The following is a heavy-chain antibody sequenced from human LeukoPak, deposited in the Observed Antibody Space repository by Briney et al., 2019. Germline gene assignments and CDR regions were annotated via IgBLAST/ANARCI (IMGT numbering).Heavy chain of an antibody. CDR2: FYSGGTT. V-gene: IGHV3-53*01. CDR1: GFTVSSNY. CDR3: ARDGAARSDAFDI. Sequence: GGSLRLSCAASGFTVSSNYMNWVSQAPGKGLEWVSVFYSGGTTYYADSVKGRFTISRDNSKNTLYLQMNSLRAEDTAVYYCARDGAARSDAFDIWGQGTMVTVSS. J-gene: IGHJ3*02. D-gene: IGHD2-15*01.